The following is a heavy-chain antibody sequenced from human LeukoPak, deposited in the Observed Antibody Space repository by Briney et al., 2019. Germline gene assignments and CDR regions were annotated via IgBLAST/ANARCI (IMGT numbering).Heavy chain of an antibody. Sequence: GGSLRLSCAASGFTFSSYSMNWVRQAPGKGLEWVGFIRSKAYGGTTEYAASVKGRFTISRGDSKSIAYLQMNSLKTEDTAVYYCTSSIAVAGNWGQGTLVTVSS. D-gene: IGHD6-19*01. CDR1: GFTFSSYS. CDR3: TSSIAVAGN. CDR2: IRSKAYGGTT. V-gene: IGHV3-49*04. J-gene: IGHJ4*02.